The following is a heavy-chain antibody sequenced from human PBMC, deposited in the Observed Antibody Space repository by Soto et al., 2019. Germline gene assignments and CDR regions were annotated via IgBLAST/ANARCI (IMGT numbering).Heavy chain of an antibody. CDR3: AKDPAAAGTLYYYYYGMDV. V-gene: IGHV3-23*01. CDR1: GFTFSSYA. Sequence: EVQLLESGGGLVQPGGSLRLSCAASGFTFSSYAMSWVRQAPGKGLEWVSAISGSGGSTYYADSVKGRFTISRDNSKNTLYLQMNSLRAEETAVYYCAKDPAAAGTLYYYYYGMDVWGQGTTVTVSS. CDR2: ISGSGGST. D-gene: IGHD6-13*01. J-gene: IGHJ6*02.